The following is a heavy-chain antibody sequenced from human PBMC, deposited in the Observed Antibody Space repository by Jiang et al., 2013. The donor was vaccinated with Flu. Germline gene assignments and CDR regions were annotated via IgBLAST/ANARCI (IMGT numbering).Heavy chain of an antibody. J-gene: IGHJ4*02. V-gene: IGHV1-69*01. CDR2: FGTT. Sequence: FGTTKYAQKFQGRVTITADESTGTAYMELSSLRPEDTAVYYCARSVTRADAFNIWGQGTLVNVSS. D-gene: IGHD3-16*01. CDR3: ARSVTRADAFNI.